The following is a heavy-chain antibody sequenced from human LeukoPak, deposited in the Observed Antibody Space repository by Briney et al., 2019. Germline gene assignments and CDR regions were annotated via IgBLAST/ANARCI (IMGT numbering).Heavy chain of an antibody. V-gene: IGHV3-23*01. CDR3: AKDLNVLLYGMHV. J-gene: IGHJ6*02. Sequence: GGSLRLSCAASGFTFSSYGMSWVRQAPGKGLEWVSGISSSGGTTYYADSVKGRFTISRDSSENTLYLQMNSLRAEDTAVYYCAKDLNVLLYGMHVWGQGTTVTVSS. D-gene: IGHD3-10*01. CDR1: GFTFSSYG. CDR2: ISSSGGTT.